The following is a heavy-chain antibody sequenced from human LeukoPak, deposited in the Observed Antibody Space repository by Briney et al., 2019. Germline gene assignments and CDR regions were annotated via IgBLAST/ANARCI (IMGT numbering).Heavy chain of an antibody. CDR3: ARDYYDSSGYYGFGY. CDR2: INHSGST. J-gene: IGHJ4*02. CDR1: GGSFSGYY. D-gene: IGHD3-22*01. Sequence: SETLSLTCAVYGGSFSGYYWSWIRQPPGKGLEWIGEINHSGSTNYNPSLKSRVTISVDTSKNQFSLKLSSVTAADTAVYYCARDYYDSSGYYGFGYWGQGTLVTVSS. V-gene: IGHV4-34*01.